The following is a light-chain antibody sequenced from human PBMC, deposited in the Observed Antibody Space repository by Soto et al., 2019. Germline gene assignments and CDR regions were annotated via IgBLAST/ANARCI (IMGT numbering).Light chain of an antibody. CDR3: QQSYISSRT. V-gene: IGKV1-39*01. CDR1: QSISTY. Sequence: DLQMTQSPSSLSASVGDRVTITCRASQSISTYLNWYQQKPGKAPKLLIYTASSLQSGVPSRFSGSGSRTDFTLTISSLQPEDFATYYCQQSYISSRTFGQGTKVEVK. CDR2: TAS. J-gene: IGKJ1*01.